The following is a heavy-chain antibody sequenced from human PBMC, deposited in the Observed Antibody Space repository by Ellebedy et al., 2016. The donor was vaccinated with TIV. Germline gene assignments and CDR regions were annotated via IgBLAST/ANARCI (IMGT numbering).Heavy chain of an antibody. Sequence: GESLKISCAVFGFTVTDNYMSWVRQAPGKGLEFVSVIYGNASTYYVQSVRGRFTISRDSSKNTLYLHMTSLRDDDTAIYYCARSGPTVNTHFDCWGQGTLVTVSS. CDR2: IYGNAST. CDR3: ARSGPTVNTHFDC. J-gene: IGHJ4*02. D-gene: IGHD4-17*01. CDR1: GFTVTDNY. V-gene: IGHV3-53*01.